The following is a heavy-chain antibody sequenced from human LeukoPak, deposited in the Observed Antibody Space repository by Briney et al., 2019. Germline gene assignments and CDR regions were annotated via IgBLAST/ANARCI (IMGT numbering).Heavy chain of an antibody. V-gene: IGHV3-21*01. CDR1: GFTLSGYS. CDR2: VSTTGYYI. J-gene: IGHJ4*02. CDR3: ARGGDCGTTSCYYFDF. Sequence: PGGSLRLSCAASGFTLSGYSMNWVRQAPGKGLEWVSSVSTTGYYIYYADSVKGRFSISRDDAKNSLYLQMNSLRAEYTAVYYCARGGDCGTTSCYYFDFWGQGTRVTVSS. D-gene: IGHD2-2*01.